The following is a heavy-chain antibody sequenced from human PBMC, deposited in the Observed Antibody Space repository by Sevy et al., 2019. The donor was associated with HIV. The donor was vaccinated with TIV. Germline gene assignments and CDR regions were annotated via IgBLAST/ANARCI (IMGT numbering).Heavy chain of an antibody. CDR1: GDSISNYY. Sequence: SETLSLTCTVSGDSISNYYWSWIRQPPGKGLEWIGYMFYSGRTNYNPSLKSRVSISVDMSKNQFSLKVSSVTAADTAIYYCARTSPYYYYAVDVWGQGTTVIVSS. CDR2: MFYSGRT. V-gene: IGHV4-59*01. CDR3: ARTSPYYYYAVDV. J-gene: IGHJ6*02.